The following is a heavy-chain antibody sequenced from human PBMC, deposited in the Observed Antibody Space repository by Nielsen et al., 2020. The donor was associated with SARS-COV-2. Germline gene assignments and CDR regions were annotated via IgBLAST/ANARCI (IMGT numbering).Heavy chain of an antibody. V-gene: IGHV3-30-3*01. J-gene: IGHJ4*02. Sequence: GGSLRLSCAASGFTFSSYAMHWVRQAPGKGLEWVAVISYDGSNKYYADSVKGRFTISRDNSKNTLYLQMNGLRAEDTAVYYCARDRDLWFGELGDYWGQGTLVTVSS. CDR1: GFTFSSYA. CDR3: ARDRDLWFGELGDY. D-gene: IGHD3-10*01. CDR2: ISYDGSNK.